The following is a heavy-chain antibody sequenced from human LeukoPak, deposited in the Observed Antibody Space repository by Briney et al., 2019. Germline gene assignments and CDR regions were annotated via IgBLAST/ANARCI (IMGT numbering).Heavy chain of an antibody. CDR1: GGSISSYY. D-gene: IGHD6-13*01. J-gene: IGHJ4*02. CDR3: ARIYSSSWYPFGFDY. V-gene: IGHV4-59*01. Sequence: SETLSLTCTVSGGSISSYYWSWIRQPPGKGLEWIGYIYYSGSTNYNPSLKSRVTISVDTSKNQFSLKLSSVTAADTAVYYCARIYSSSWYPFGFDYWGQGTLVTDSS. CDR2: IYYSGST.